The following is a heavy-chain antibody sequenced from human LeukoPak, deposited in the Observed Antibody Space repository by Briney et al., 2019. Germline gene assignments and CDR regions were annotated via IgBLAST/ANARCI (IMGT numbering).Heavy chain of an antibody. CDR1: GYTLTELL. CDR2: FDPEDGET. J-gene: IGHJ4*02. V-gene: IGHV1-24*01. CDR3: ATCRTYVYIWGSYRNFGY. Sequence: ASVKVSCKVSGYTLTELLIHWVRQAPGYGLEWMGGFDPEDGETIYAQKFQGRVTMTEDTSTDTAYMELSSLRSEDTAVYYCATCRTYVYIWGSYRNFGYWGQGTLVTVSS. D-gene: IGHD3-16*02.